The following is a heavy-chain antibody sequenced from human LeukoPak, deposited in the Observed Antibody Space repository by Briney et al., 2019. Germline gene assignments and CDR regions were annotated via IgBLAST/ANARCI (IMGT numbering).Heavy chain of an antibody. Sequence: GGSPRLSCAASGFTFSDYYMSWIRQAPGKGLQWLAYSSTSGSITYYADSVKGRFTISRDNAKNSVYLQMNSLRAEDTAVYYCARGSPPRVYYDRSGYYSYYFDYWGQGTLVTVSS. J-gene: IGHJ4*02. V-gene: IGHV3-11*04. D-gene: IGHD3-22*01. CDR1: GFTFSDYY. CDR2: SSTSGSIT. CDR3: ARGSPPRVYYDRSGYYSYYFDY.